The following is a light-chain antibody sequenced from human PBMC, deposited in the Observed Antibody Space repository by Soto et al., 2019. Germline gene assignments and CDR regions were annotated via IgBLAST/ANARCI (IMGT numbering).Light chain of an antibody. CDR2: DSS. V-gene: IGKV3-11*01. J-gene: IGKJ4*01. CDR1: QSVGTY. Sequence: EIVLTQSPATLSLSPGERATLSCRASQSVGTYFAWSQQQPGHAPRLLIYDSSNRPTGFPARVSGSGSGTDFTLNISSLAPEDFAVYYCHHRSDWPSTFGGGNKVEIK. CDR3: HHRSDWPST.